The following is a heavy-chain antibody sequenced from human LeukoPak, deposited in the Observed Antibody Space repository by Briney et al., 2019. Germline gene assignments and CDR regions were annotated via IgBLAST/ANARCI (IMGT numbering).Heavy chain of an antibody. CDR3: ARGWGHCSSTSCYYDY. J-gene: IGHJ4*02. CDR2: IRSSSSYI. Sequence: GGSLRLSCAASGFTFSSYSMNWVRQAPGKGLEWVSSIRSSSSYIYYADSVKGRFTISRDNAKNSLYLQMNSVRAEDTAVYFCARGWGHCSSTSCYYDYWARRTLVSVSS. CDR1: GFTFSSYS. V-gene: IGHV3-21*01. D-gene: IGHD2-2*01.